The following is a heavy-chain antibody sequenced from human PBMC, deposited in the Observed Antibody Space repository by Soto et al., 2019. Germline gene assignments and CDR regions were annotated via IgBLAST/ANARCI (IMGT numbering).Heavy chain of an antibody. CDR1: GFTFSSYW. J-gene: IGHJ4*02. V-gene: IGHV3-30*18. CDR2: ISYDGSNK. CDR3: AKDLDPDGDYFDY. Sequence: PGGSLRLSCAASGFTFSSYWMSWVHQAPGKGLEWVAVISYDGSNKYYADSVKGRFTISRDNSKNTLYLQMNSLRAEDTAVYYCAKDLDPDGDYFDYWGQGTLVTVSS. D-gene: IGHD4-17*01.